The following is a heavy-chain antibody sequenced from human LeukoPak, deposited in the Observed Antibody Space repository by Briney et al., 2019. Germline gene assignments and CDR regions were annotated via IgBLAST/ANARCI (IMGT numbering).Heavy chain of an antibody. CDR3: ASSDCSSTSATCYYYYGMDV. Sequence: LGGSLRLSCAASGFTFSSYWMSWVRQAPGKGLEWVANIKQDGSEKHYVDSVKGRFTISRDNAKNSLYLQMNSLRAEDTAVYYCASSDCSSTSATCYYYYGMDVWGQGTTVTVSS. CDR1: GFTFSSYW. D-gene: IGHD2-2*01. V-gene: IGHV3-7*01. CDR2: IKQDGSEK. J-gene: IGHJ6*02.